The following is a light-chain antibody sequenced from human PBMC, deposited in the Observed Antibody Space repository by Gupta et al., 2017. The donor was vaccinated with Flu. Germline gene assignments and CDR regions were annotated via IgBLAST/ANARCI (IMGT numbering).Light chain of an antibody. Sequence: SYVLTHPPSVSVAPGQPARITCEEIHIGSKIVHWYQQKTGQAPVLVVYDDGDRPSGIPARFSGSNSGNTATLPISRVEAGDEADYYCQLWDGCRGHGVFGGGTKLPVL. CDR3: QLWDGCRGHGV. CDR2: DDG. J-gene: IGLJ2*01. V-gene: IGLV3-21*02. CDR1: HIGSKI.